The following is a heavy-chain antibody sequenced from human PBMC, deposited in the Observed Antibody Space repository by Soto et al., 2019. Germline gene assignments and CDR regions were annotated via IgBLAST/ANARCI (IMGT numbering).Heavy chain of an antibody. V-gene: IGHV1-69*01. Sequence: QVQLVQSGAEVKKPGSSVKVSCKASGGTFSSYAISWVRQAPGQGLEWMGGIIAIFGTANYAQKFQGRVTITADESTSTAYMELSSLRSEDTAVYYCAREGYHYYDSSGYSAYYFDYWGQGTLVTVSS. D-gene: IGHD3-22*01. CDR1: GGTFSSYA. CDR2: IIAIFGTA. J-gene: IGHJ4*02. CDR3: AREGYHYYDSSGYSAYYFDY.